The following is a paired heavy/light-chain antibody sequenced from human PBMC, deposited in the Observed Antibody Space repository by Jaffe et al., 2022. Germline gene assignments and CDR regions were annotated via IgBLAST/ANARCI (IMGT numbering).Heavy chain of an antibody. Sequence: EVQLVESGGGFVEPGGSLRLSCAASGFGFIAAWMFWARQAPGKGLEWVGRIKSKGGGYTTDYAAPVKGRFTISRDDSITTIYLQMNSLKPEDTGVYFCVACLTGTPAADYLDFWGPGTLVTVSS. CDR2: IKSKGGGYTT. CDR3: VACLTGTPAADYLDF. CDR1: GFGFIAAW. J-gene: IGHJ4*02. D-gene: IGHD7-27*01. V-gene: IGHV3-15*01.
Light chain of an antibody. CDR3: QQYYSTPYT. V-gene: IGKV1-NL1*01. CDR2: DVS. CDR1: QGISNS. J-gene: IGKJ2*01. Sequence: DIQMTQSPSFLSASVGDRVTITCRASQGISNSLAWFQQQKPGKAPKFLVYDVSKLASGVPSRFSGSGFGAEYTLSISSLQPEDFATYYCQQYYSTPYTFGQGTKLEIK.